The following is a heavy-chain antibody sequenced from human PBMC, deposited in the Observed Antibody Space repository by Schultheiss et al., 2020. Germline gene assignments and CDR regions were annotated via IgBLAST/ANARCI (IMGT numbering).Heavy chain of an antibody. CDR3: TRGVVWFADD. Sequence: SETLSLTCTVSGGSISSGGYYWSWIRQPPGKGLEWIGEISHSGSTNYNPSLESRVTISVDTSKHQFSLTLTSLTAADTAMYYCTRGVVWFADDWGQGTLVTVSS. CDR1: GGSISSGGYY. J-gene: IGHJ4*02. D-gene: IGHD3-3*01. CDR2: ISHSGST. V-gene: IGHV4-39*07.